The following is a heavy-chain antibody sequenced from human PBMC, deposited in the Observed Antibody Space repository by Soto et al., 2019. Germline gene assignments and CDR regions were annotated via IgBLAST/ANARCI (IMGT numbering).Heavy chain of an antibody. Sequence: EVQLVESGGGLVQPGGSLRLSCAASGFTFSDHHMDWVRQAPGKGLEWVGRSRNKVNNYTTEYAASVKDRFTISRDDSKNSLYLQVNSLKTEDTAVYYCARAPGGNYYFDYWGLGTLVTVSS. CDR3: ARAPGGNYYFDY. J-gene: IGHJ4*02. V-gene: IGHV3-72*01. CDR1: GFTFSDHH. CDR2: SRNKVNNYTT. D-gene: IGHD1-26*01.